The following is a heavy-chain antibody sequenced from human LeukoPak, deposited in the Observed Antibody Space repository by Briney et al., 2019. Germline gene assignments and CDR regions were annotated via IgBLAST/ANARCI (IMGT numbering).Heavy chain of an antibody. J-gene: IGHJ4*02. V-gene: IGHV4-39*07. CDR2: IYYSGST. D-gene: IGHD3-22*01. CDR1: GGSMSSSSYY. CDR3: ARVHYYYDSSGYLYYFDY. Sequence: SETLYLTCTVSGGSMSSSSYYWGWIRQPPGKGLEWIERIYYSGSTYYNPSLKSRVTISVDTSKNQFSLKLSSVTAADTAVYYCARVHYYYDSSGYLYYFDYWGQGTLVTVSS.